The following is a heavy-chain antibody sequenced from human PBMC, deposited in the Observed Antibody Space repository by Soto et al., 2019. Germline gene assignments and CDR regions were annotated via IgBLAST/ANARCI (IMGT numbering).Heavy chain of an antibody. CDR1: GVTFSTYA. CDR3: AKQRAGFGSGSDTYYFDN. D-gene: IGHD3-10*01. J-gene: IGHJ4*02. V-gene: IGHV3-23*01. CDR2: ISGSGGST. Sequence: EVQLLESGGGLVQSGGSLSLSCIASGVTFSTYAMSWVRQSPGKGLEWVSAISGSGGSTYYADTVKGRFTISRDNSKNTLYLQMNSLRAEDTSVYYCAKQRAGFGSGSDTYYFDNWGQGTLVTVSS.